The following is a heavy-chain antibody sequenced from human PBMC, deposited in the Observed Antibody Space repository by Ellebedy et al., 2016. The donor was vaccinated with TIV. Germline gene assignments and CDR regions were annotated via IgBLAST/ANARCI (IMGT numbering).Heavy chain of an antibody. CDR2: IIPIFGTA. J-gene: IGHJ4*02. V-gene: IGHV1-69*13. CDR1: GGTFSSYA. CDR3: ASGYCSSTSCYPKVFDY. D-gene: IGHD2-2*03. Sequence: SVKVSXXASGGTFSSYAISWVRQAPGQGLEWMGGIIPIFGTANYAQKFQGRVTITADESTSTAYMELSSLRSEDTAVYYCASGYCSSTSCYPKVFDYWGQGTLVTVSS.